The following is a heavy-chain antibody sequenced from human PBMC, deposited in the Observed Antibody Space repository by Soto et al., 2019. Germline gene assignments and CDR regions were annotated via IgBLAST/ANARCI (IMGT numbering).Heavy chain of an antibody. D-gene: IGHD2-2*01. CDR2: IYHSGST. Sequence: QVQLQESGPGLVKPSGTLSLTCAVSSGSISSGNWWSWVRQPPGKGLGWIGEIYHSGSTNYNPSLKCRVTISVDKSKNQFSLKLSSVTAADTAVYYCARDNCSSTSCYRHAFDIWGQGTMVTVSS. J-gene: IGHJ3*02. V-gene: IGHV4-4*02. CDR3: ARDNCSSTSCYRHAFDI. CDR1: SGSISSGNW.